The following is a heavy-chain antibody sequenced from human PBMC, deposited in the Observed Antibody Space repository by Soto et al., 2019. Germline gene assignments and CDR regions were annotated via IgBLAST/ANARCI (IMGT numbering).Heavy chain of an antibody. CDR1: GFVFNDYD. Sequence: QVQLAESGGGVVQPGRSLRLSCTTSGFVFNDYDIHWVRQAPGKGLAWLASISYDGSNRYYADSVEGRFTISRDNSKNTLSLKITSLGAEDTAVYYCSRGIKGGLDAWGPGTLVTVSS. V-gene: IGHV3-30*03. J-gene: IGHJ5*02. CDR2: ISYDGSNR. D-gene: IGHD2-21*01. CDR3: SRGIKGGLDA.